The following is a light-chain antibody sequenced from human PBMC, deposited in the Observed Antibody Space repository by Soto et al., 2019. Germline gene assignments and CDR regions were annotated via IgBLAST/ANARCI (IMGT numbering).Light chain of an antibody. CDR2: GAS. CDR3: QQYGASPFP. V-gene: IGKV3-20*01. CDR1: QTINYSY. J-gene: IGKJ3*01. Sequence: EIVLTQSPGTLSLSPGERATLSCRASQTINYSYLAWYQQKPGQAPRLLIYGASRRATGIPDRFSGRGSGTDFTLTSSRREPEDFAVYYCQQYGASPFPFGPGTKGDIK.